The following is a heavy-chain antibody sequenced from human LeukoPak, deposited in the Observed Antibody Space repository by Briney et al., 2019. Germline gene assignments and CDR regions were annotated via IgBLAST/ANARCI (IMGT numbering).Heavy chain of an antibody. V-gene: IGHV4-30-2*01. Sequence: SQTLSLTCTVSGGSISSGGYYWSWIRQPPGKGLEWIGYISHTGGTYYNSSLLSRVTISVDRSKNQFSLKLSSVTAADTAVYYCARHLGGAGTPFDAFDIWGQGTMVTVSS. CDR1: GGSISSGGYY. CDR2: ISHTGGT. CDR3: ARHLGGAGTPFDAFDI. J-gene: IGHJ3*02. D-gene: IGHD6-13*01.